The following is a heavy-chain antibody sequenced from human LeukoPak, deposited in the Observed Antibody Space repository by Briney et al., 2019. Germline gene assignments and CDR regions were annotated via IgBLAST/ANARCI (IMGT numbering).Heavy chain of an antibody. CDR1: GFTFSNAW. D-gene: IGHD1-26*01. J-gene: IGHJ4*02. V-gene: IGHV3-15*07. Sequence: KTGGSLRLSCAASGFTFSNAWMNWVRQAPGKGLEWVGRIKSKTDGGTTDYAAPVKGRFTISRDDSKNTLYLQMNSLKTEDTAVYYCTTRLRLIVGATTTPLTGDYWGQGTLVTVSS. CDR3: TTRLRLIVGATTTPLTGDY. CDR2: IKSKTDGGTT.